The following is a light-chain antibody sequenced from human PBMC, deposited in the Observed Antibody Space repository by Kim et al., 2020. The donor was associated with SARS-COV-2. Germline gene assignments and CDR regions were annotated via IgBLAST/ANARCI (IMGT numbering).Light chain of an antibody. CDR1: QGISSE. CDR2: DAF. V-gene: IGKV3-15*01. CDR3: QQYNNGPRT. J-gene: IGKJ1*01. Sequence: VSVGERVTLSCRASQGISSELAWYQQKPGQAPRLLIYDAFARATGIPARFSGSGSGTEFALTISSLQSEDFAVYYCQQYNNGPRTFGQGTKVDIK.